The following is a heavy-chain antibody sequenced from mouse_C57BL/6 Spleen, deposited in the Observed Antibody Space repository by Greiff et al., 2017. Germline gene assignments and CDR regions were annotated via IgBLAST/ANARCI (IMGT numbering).Heavy chain of an antibody. J-gene: IGHJ3*01. Sequence: VQLQQSGPELVKPGASVTISCKASGYSFTDFNLNWVTQSTGKTLEWIGVINSNYGTTSYHQTLKDKGTLTVDQCSSTVYMQLNSLRSEDSASYYCARSPNCEWFADWGTGTLVTVSA. CDR2: INSNYGTT. CDR3: ARSPNCEWFAD. D-gene: IGHD4-1*01. CDR1: GYSFTDFN. V-gene: IGHV1-39*01.